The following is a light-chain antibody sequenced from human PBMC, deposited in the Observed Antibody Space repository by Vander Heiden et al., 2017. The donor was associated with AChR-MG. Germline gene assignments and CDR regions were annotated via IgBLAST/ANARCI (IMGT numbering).Light chain of an antibody. Sequence: EIVLTQSPATLSLSPGERATLSCRASQSVSTYLAWYQQKPGQAPRLLMYDASNRATGIPARFSGSGSGTDFTLTISSLEPGDFAVYYCQQRSNWPHTFGGRTKVEIK. J-gene: IGKJ4*01. CDR1: QSVSTY. CDR2: DAS. V-gene: IGKV3-11*01. CDR3: QQRSNWPHT.